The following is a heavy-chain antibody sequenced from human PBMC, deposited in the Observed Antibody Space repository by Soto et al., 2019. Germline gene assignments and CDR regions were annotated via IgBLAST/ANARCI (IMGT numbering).Heavy chain of an antibody. J-gene: IGHJ3*02. CDR1: GFTFSSYS. V-gene: IGHV3-48*02. CDR3: ARDGGSSGWFDAFDI. CDR2: ISSSSITI. Sequence: GGSLRLSCAASGFTFSSYSMNWVRQAPGKGLEWVSYISSSSITIYYAYSVKGRFTISRDNAKNSLYLQMNSLRDEDTAVYYCARDGGSSGWFDAFDIWGQGTMVTVSS. D-gene: IGHD6-19*01.